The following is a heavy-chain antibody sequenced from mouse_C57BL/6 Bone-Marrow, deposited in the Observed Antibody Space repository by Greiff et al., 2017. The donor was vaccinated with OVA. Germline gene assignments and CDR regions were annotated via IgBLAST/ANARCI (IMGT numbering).Heavy chain of an antibody. CDR3: ASASYYYGSSPYWYFDV. Sequence: QVQLQQPGAELVKPGASVKMSCKASGYTFTSYWITWVKQRPGQGLEWIGDIYPGSGSTNYNEKFKSKATLTVDTSSSTAYMQLSSLTSEDSAVYYGASASYYYGSSPYWYFDVWGTGTTVTVSS. J-gene: IGHJ1*03. D-gene: IGHD1-1*01. CDR2: IYPGSGST. V-gene: IGHV1-55*01. CDR1: GYTFTSYW.